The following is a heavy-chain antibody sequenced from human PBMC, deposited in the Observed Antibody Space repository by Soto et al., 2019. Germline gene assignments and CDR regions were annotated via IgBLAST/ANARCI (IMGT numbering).Heavy chain of an antibody. Sequence: SETLSLTCTVSGGSISNYYWSWIRQPPGKGLEWIGYIYYSGSTNYNPSLKSRVTISVDTCKNQFSLKLSSVTAADTAVYYCARDIGLFGPNRKRSGWFDPWGQGTLVTVSS. J-gene: IGHJ5*02. CDR1: GGSISNYY. CDR2: IYYSGST. CDR3: ARDIGLFGPNRKRSGWFDP. V-gene: IGHV4-59*01. D-gene: IGHD2-15*01.